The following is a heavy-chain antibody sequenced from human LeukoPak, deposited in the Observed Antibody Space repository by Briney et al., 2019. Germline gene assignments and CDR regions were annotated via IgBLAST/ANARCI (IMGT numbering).Heavy chain of an antibody. Sequence: PSETLSLTCTVSGDSISSGPYYWGWIRQPPGKGLEWIGSIYDSGNTYYSPSLKSRVTISVDRSKNQLSLKLSSVTAADTAMYYCASGGYSYGFDYWGQGTLVTVSS. D-gene: IGHD5-18*01. CDR1: GDSISSGPYY. CDR2: IYDSGNT. CDR3: ASGGYSYGFDY. V-gene: IGHV4-39*07. J-gene: IGHJ4*02.